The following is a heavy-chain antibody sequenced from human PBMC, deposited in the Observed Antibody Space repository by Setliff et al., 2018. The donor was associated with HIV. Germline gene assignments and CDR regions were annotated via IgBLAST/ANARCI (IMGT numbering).Heavy chain of an antibody. V-gene: IGHV4-39*01. CDR1: GASISNSNSY. CDR2: MYYGGST. Sequence: PSETLSLTCTVYGASISNSNSYWGWIRQPPGRRMESLGSMYYGGSTSYNPSLSSRLTISVDTSKNQVSLKLSSVTAADTAVYYCARLWDTELGDYWGQGTLVTAPQ. J-gene: IGHJ4*02. CDR3: ARLWDTELGDY. D-gene: IGHD5-18*01.